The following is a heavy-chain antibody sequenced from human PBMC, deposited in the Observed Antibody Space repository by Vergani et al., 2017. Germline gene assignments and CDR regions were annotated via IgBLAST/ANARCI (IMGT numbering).Heavy chain of an antibody. V-gene: IGHV3-30*02. Sequence: QVKLVAWGGGVVQPGEPLRLLCAASVFPFSTYGTHWVRQAPGKGLEWVAFIQKEGIDKFYADSVRGRFTISRDISKNTLYLEMNSLSAEDTALYHCVKYHPVFDEWGRGTLVSVS. CDR1: VFPFSTYG. CDR3: VKYHPVFDE. J-gene: IGHJ4*02. CDR2: IQKEGIDK.